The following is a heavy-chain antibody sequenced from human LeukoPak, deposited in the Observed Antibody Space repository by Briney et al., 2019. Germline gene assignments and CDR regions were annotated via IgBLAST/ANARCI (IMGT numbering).Heavy chain of an antibody. D-gene: IGHD6-19*01. CDR1: GFTFSDYY. CDR3: ARDLKTSGWYGDFDY. V-gene: IGHV3-53*01. CDR2: IFSGGST. Sequence: GGSLRLSCAASGFTFSDYYMSWIRQAPGKGLEWVSAIFSGGSTFHADSVTGRFTISRDNSKNTVYLEMNSLRAEDTAVYYCARDLKTSGWYGDFDYWGQGTLVTVSS. J-gene: IGHJ4*02.